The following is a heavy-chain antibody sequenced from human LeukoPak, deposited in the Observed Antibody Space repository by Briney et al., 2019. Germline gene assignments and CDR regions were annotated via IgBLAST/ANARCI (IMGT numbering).Heavy chain of an antibody. CDR2: MNPNSGNT. CDR1: GYTFTSYD. J-gene: IGHJ6*02. V-gene: IGHV1-8*01. CDR3: ARDYIVVVPAASKGDYYYGMDV. D-gene: IGHD2-2*01. Sequence: GASVKVSCKAPGYTFTSYDINWVRQATGQGLEWMGWMNPNSGNTGYAQKFQGRVTMTRNTSISTAYMELSSLRSEDTAVYYCARDYIVVVPAASKGDYYYGMDVWGQGTTVTVSS.